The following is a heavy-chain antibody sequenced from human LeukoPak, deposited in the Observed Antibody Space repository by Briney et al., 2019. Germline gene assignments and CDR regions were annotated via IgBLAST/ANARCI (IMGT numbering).Heavy chain of an antibody. Sequence: SETLSLTCTVSGGSISSYYWSWIRQPAGKGLEWIGRIYTSGSTNYNPSLKSRVTMSVDASKNQFSLKLSSVTAADTAVYYCARAAAVAGRGGVFDYWGQGTLVTVSS. V-gene: IGHV4-4*07. CDR2: IYTSGST. CDR1: GGSISSYY. D-gene: IGHD6-19*01. J-gene: IGHJ4*02. CDR3: ARAAAVAGRGGVFDY.